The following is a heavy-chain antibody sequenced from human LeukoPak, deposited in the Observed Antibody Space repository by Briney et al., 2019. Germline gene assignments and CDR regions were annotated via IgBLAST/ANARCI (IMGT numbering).Heavy chain of an antibody. J-gene: IGHJ3*02. CDR3: AREIHHYDILTGYYRVDAFDI. D-gene: IGHD3-9*01. CDR1: GGSISSYY. V-gene: IGHV4-59*01. Sequence: SETLSLTCTVSGGSISSYYWSWIRQPPGKGLEWIGYIYYSGSTNYNPSLKSRVTISVDTSKNQFSLKLCFVTAADTALYYCAREIHHYDILTGYYRVDAFDIWGQGTMVTVSS. CDR2: IYYSGST.